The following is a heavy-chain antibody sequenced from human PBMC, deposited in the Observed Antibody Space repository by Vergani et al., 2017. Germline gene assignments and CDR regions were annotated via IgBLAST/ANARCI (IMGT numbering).Heavy chain of an antibody. CDR3: ARDSEDHPDYDFWGYFDS. Sequence: QVQLVESGGGVVQPGRSLRLSCAASGFTFSSYAMHWVRQAPGKGLEWVAVMSDDVSNKYYADSVKGRFTISRDNSKNTLCLQMNSLRAEDSAVYYCARDSEDHPDYDFWGYFDSWGQGTLVTVSS. V-gene: IGHV3-30-3*01. CDR2: MSDDVSNK. D-gene: IGHD3-3*01. CDR1: GFTFSSYA. J-gene: IGHJ4*02.